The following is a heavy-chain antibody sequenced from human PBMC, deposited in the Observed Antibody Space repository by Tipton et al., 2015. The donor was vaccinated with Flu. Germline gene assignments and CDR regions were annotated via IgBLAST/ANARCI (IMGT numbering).Heavy chain of an antibody. Sequence: QLVQSGAEVKKPGESLKISCKGSGYSFTSYWIGWVRQMPGKGLEWMGIIYPGDSDTRYSPSFQGQVTISADKSISTAYLQWSGLKASDTAMYYCARSRGCSYGFGVGHYYGMDVWGQGTTVTVSS. J-gene: IGHJ6*02. D-gene: IGHD5-18*01. CDR1: GYSFTSYW. V-gene: IGHV5-51*01. CDR3: ARSRGCSYGFGVGHYYGMDV. CDR2: IYPGDSDT.